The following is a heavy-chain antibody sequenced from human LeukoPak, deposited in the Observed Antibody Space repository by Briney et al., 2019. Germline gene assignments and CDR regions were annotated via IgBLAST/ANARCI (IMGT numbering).Heavy chain of an antibody. V-gene: IGHV3-69-1*01. CDR2: ISSHTDTI. CDR1: GFTFSDYA. J-gene: IGHJ6*03. CDR3: ARGAFGYYMDV. Sequence: GGSLRLSCAASGFTFSDYAMHWVRQAPGKGLEWVSTISSHTDTIYYGDSVKGRFTISRDNAKNSLYLEMNNLRAEDTALYYCARGAFGYYMDVWGQGTTVAVSS. D-gene: IGHD3-16*01.